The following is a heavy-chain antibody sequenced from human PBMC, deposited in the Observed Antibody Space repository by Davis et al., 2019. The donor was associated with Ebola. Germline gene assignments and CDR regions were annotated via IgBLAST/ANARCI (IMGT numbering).Heavy chain of an antibody. CDR3: ASVLLSNAFDI. CDR2: IYPGDSDT. V-gene: IGHV5-51*01. D-gene: IGHD3-16*02. CDR1: GSSFTSYW. Sequence: GGSLRLSCKGSGSSFTSYWIGWVRQLPGKGLEWMGIIYPGDSDTRYSPSFQGQVTISADKSISTAYLQWSSLKASDTAMYYCASVLLSNAFDIWGQGTMVTVSS. J-gene: IGHJ3*02.